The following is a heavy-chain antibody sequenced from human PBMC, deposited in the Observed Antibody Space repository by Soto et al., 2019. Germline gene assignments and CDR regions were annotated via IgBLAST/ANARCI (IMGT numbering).Heavy chain of an antibody. CDR3: ARWGTTGGLDV. Sequence: QVQLVESGGGVVQPGASLRLSCVGSGFTFRSYVIHWVRQAPGKGLEWVALTSYDGSNKYYADSVKGGFTISSDNSRNTVDLHMDSLRLEDTDLYYCARWGTTGGLDVWGQGTLVSVSS. D-gene: IGHD3-16*01. V-gene: IGHV3-30*19. CDR1: GFTFRSYV. J-gene: IGHJ4*02. CDR2: TSYDGSNK.